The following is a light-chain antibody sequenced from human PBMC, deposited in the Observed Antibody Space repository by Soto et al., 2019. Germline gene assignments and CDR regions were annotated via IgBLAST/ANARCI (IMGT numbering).Light chain of an antibody. V-gene: IGLV2-8*01. CDR2: EVT. Sequence: QSALTQPPSASGSPGQPVTISCTGTSSDVGGYNYVSWYQQYPGRAPKLMIYEVTKRPSGVPDRFSGSKSGNTASLTVSGLKAEDEADYYCSSYAASNNFYFVFGGGPKLTVL. J-gene: IGLJ3*02. CDR3: SSYAASNNFYFV. CDR1: SSDVGGYNY.